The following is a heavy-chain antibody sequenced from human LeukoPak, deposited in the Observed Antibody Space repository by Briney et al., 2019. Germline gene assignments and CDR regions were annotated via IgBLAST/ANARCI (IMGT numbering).Heavy chain of an antibody. Sequence: PSETLSLTCTVSGGSISSYYWSWIRQPPGKGLEWIGYIYYSGSTNYNPSLKSRVTISVDTSKNQISLKLSSVTAADTAVYYCARANSGYDLDYWGQGTLVTVSS. CDR1: GGSISSYY. J-gene: IGHJ4*02. V-gene: IGHV4-59*01. CDR2: IYYSGST. D-gene: IGHD5-12*01. CDR3: ARANSGYDLDY.